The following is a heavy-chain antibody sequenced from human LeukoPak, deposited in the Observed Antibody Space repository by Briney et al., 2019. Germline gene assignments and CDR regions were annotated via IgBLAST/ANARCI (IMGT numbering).Heavy chain of an antibody. CDR3: TTRISVSDGNTEF. D-gene: IGHD2-15*01. CDR1: GFTFSSYG. Sequence: PGGSLRLSCAASGFTFSSYGMSWVRQAPGKGLEWVSAISGSGGSTYYADSVKGRFTISRDNSKNTLYLQMNSLKVEDTAVYYCTTRISVSDGNTEFWGLGTLVTVSS. V-gene: IGHV3-23*01. J-gene: IGHJ4*02. CDR2: ISGSGGST.